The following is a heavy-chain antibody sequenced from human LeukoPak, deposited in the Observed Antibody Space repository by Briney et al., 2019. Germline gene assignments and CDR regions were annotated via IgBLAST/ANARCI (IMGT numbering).Heavy chain of an antibody. V-gene: IGHV3-21*01. CDR3: ARDSETVTSTSSSFDP. CDR1: GFTFSSYS. J-gene: IGHJ5*02. Sequence: GGSLRLSCAASGFTFSSYSMSWVRQAPGKGLEWVSSISTSSIYIYYADSVKGRFTISRDNAKYSLYLQMNSLRAEDTAVYYCARDSETVTSTSSSFDPWGQGTLVTVSS. CDR2: ISTSSIYI. D-gene: IGHD6-19*01.